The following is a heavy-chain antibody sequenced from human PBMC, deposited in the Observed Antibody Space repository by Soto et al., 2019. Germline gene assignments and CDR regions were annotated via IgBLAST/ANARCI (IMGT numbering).Heavy chain of an antibody. J-gene: IGHJ4*02. CDR1: GFSLSNARMG. D-gene: IGHD1-26*01. Sequence: QVTLKESGPVLVKPTETLTLTCTVSGFSLSNARMGVSWIRQPPGKALEWLAHIFSNDEKSYSTSLKSRLTLSNDTTKSQVVLTMTNMDPVDTATYDCARIRGMWELPYFVDYWGQGTLVTVSS. CDR2: IFSNDEK. V-gene: IGHV2-26*01. CDR3: ARIRGMWELPYFVDY.